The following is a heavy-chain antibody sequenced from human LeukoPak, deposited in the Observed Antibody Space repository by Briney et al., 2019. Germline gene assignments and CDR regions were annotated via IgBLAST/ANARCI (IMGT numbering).Heavy chain of an antibody. D-gene: IGHD4-17*01. CDR3: ARGATKVTSVIHMDV. CDR1: GYTFTSYG. CDR2: ISAYNGYT. Sequence: ASVKVSCKASGYTFTSYGISWVRQAPGQGLEWMGWISAYNGYTNYAQKLQGRVTMTTDTSTSTAYMELRSLRSDDTAVYYCARGATKVTSVIHMDVWGKGTTVIVSS. J-gene: IGHJ6*03. V-gene: IGHV1-18*01.